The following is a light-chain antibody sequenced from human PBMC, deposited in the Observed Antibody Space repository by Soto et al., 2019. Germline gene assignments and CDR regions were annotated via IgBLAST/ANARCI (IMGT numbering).Light chain of an antibody. J-gene: IGKJ4*01. V-gene: IGKV3-20*01. CDR1: QSVSSSY. CDR3: QQYGSSPLS. CDR2: GAS. Sequence: EIVLTQSPGTLSLSPGERATLSCRASQSVSSSYLAWYQQKPGQAPRLLIYGASSRATGIPDRFSGSGSATDCTLTISSLAPEDFAVYYCQQYGSSPLSFGGGTKTEIK.